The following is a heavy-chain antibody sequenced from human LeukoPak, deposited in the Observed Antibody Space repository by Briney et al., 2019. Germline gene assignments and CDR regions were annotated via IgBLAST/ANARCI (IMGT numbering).Heavy chain of an antibody. Sequence: GGSLRLSCAVSGFTFNNYEINWVRQAPGKGLEWLSYIGSNGDDKLYADSVKGRFTISRDDAKNSVYLQMNILRDEDTALYYCARDLDGGEDFDYWGQGTLVTVSS. J-gene: IGHJ4*02. D-gene: IGHD5-24*01. CDR1: GFTFNNYE. CDR3: ARDLDGGEDFDY. V-gene: IGHV3-48*03. CDR2: IGSNGDDK.